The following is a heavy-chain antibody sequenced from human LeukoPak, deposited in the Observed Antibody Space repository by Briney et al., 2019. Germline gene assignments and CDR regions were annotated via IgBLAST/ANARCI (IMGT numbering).Heavy chain of an antibody. Sequence: GGSLRLSCAASGFTFSSYEMNWVRQAPGQGLEWISYISSSGSTIYYADSVKGRFTISRDNAKNSLYLQMNSLRAEDTAVYYCARDSGSGSYYTGYYGMDVWGKGTTVTVSS. CDR1: GFTFSSYE. CDR2: ISSSGSTI. V-gene: IGHV3-48*03. CDR3: ARDSGSGSYYTGYYGMDV. J-gene: IGHJ6*04. D-gene: IGHD3-10*01.